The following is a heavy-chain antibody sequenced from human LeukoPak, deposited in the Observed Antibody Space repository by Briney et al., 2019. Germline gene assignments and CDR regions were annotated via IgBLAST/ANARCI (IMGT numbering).Heavy chain of an antibody. Sequence: GGSLRLSCAASGFTLSSYGMHWVRQAPGKGLEWVAVISYDGSNKYYADSVKGRFTISRDNAKNSLYLQMNSPRAEDTAVYYCVRGGFSLDRWGQGTLATVSS. CDR1: GFTLSSYG. CDR2: ISYDGSNK. CDR3: VRGGFSLDR. V-gene: IGHV3-30*03. D-gene: IGHD3-10*01. J-gene: IGHJ5*02.